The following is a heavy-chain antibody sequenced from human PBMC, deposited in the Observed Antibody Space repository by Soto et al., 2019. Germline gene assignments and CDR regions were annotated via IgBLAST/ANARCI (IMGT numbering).Heavy chain of an antibody. V-gene: IGHV4-38-2*01. CDR1: GFLISSGNY. J-gene: IGHJ3*01. D-gene: IGHD2-15*01. CDR2: IFHGGNT. Sequence: SETLSLTCAVSGFLISSGNYWGWIRKPPGKGLEWIGSIFHGGNTYYNPSLKSRVTISVDMSKNQFSLKLNSVTAADTAVYYCARARWYDAFDVWGQGTVVTVSS. CDR3: ARARWYDAFDV.